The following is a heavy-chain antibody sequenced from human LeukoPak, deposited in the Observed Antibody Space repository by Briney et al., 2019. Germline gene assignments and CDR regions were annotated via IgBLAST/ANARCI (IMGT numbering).Heavy chain of an antibody. CDR2: IFHTGRT. V-gene: IGHV4-4*02. CDR1: GGYISDTNY. CDR3: ARANFDTLTGWGHFDS. D-gene: IGHD3-9*01. J-gene: IGHJ4*02. Sequence: SGTLSLTCVVSGGYISDTNYWSWVRQSPGKGLEWIGEIFHTGRTNSNPSLKSRATLSVDKSKNQFSLKMNSVTAADTAMYYCARANFDTLTGWGHFDSWGQGTLVTVSS.